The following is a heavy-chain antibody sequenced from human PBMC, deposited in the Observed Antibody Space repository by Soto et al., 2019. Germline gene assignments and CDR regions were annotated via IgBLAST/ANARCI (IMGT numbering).Heavy chain of an antibody. V-gene: IGHV4-59*01. CDR3: ARVFLTKGDVGPLDY. D-gene: IGHD2-21*02. CDR2: IYYSGST. CDR1: GVSISGYY. J-gene: IGHJ4*02. Sequence: TLSLTCTVSGVSISGYYWSWIRQPPGKGLEWIGYIYYSGSTNYNPSLKSRVTIPVDTSKNQFSLKLSSVTAADTAVYYCARVFLTKGDVGPLDYWGQGTLVTVSS.